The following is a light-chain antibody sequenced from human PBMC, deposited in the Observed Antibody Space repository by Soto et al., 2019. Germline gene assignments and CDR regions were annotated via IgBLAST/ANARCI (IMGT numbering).Light chain of an antibody. V-gene: IGLV2-14*01. Sequence: QSALTQPASVSGSPGQSITISCTGTSSDVGGYNYVSWYQQHPGQAPKLMIYDVSNRPAGVANRFSGSKSGNTASLTISGLQAEDGADYYCSSYTSSSTLYVFGTGTKVTVL. J-gene: IGLJ1*01. CDR1: SSDVGGYNY. CDR3: SSYTSSSTLYV. CDR2: DVS.